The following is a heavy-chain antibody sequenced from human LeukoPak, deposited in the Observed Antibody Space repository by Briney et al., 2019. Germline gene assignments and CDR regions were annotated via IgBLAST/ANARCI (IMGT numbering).Heavy chain of an antibody. Sequence: PGGSLRLSCAASGFTFSSYAMSWVRQAPGKGLEWVAVISYDGSNKYYADSVKGRFTISRDNSKNTLYLQMNSLRAEDTAVYYCAREVYQRFDYWGQGTLVTVSS. D-gene: IGHD6-25*01. CDR3: AREVYQRFDY. V-gene: IGHV3-30*04. CDR2: ISYDGSNK. CDR1: GFTFSSYA. J-gene: IGHJ4*02.